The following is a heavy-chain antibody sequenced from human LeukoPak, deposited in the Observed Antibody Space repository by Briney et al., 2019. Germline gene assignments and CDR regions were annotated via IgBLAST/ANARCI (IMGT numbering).Heavy chain of an antibody. CDR1: GGTSSSYG. V-gene: IGHV1-69*05. CDR3: ASSTYYYDSSGYNFAY. J-gene: IGHJ4*02. Sequence: SVKVSCKASGGTSSSYGISWVRQAPGQGLEWMGGIIPIFGTANYAQKFQGRVTITTDESTSTAYMELSSLRSEDTAVYYCASSTYYYDSSGYNFAYWGQGTLVTVSS. D-gene: IGHD3-22*01. CDR2: IIPIFGTA.